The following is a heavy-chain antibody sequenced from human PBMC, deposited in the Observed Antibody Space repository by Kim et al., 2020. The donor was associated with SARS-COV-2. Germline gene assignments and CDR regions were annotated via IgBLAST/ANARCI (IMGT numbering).Heavy chain of an antibody. J-gene: IGHJ4*02. V-gene: IGHV1-69*13. CDR1: GGTFSSYA. CDR3: ARDLRDGYNQYYFDY. Sequence: SVKVSCKASGGTFSSYAISWVRQAPGQGLEWMGGIIPIFGTANYAQKFQGRVTITADESTSTAYMELSSLRSEDTAVYYCARDLRDGYNQYYFDYWGQGTLVTVSS. CDR2: IIPIFGTA. D-gene: IGHD5-12*01.